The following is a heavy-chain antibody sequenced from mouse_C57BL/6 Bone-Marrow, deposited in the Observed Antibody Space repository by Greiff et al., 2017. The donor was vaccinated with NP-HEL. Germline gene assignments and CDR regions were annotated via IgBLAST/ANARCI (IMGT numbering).Heavy chain of an antibody. D-gene: IGHD1-1*01. V-gene: IGHV15-2*01. J-gene: IGHJ4*01. CDR1: DSEVFPIAY. CDR3: ARGNYYGRGYYAMDY. Sequence: QVQLQQSGSELRSPGSSVKLSCKDFDSEVFPIAYMSWVRQKPGHGFEWIGGILPSIGRTIYGEKFEDKATLDADTLSNTAYLELNSLTSEDSAIYYCARGNYYGRGYYAMDYWGQGTSVTVSS. CDR2: ILPSIGRT.